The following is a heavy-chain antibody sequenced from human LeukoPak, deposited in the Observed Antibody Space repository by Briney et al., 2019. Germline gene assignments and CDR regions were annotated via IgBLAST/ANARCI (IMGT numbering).Heavy chain of an antibody. CDR1: GFTFTSYG. J-gene: IGHJ4*02. Sequence: GGSLRLSCAASGFTFTSYGMHWVRQAPGKGLEWVAIISYDGNNEYYADSVKGRFTISRDNSKNTLYLQMNSLRAEDTAVHYCAKESSWGTYGGTGYFDYWGQGTLVTVSS. CDR3: AKESSWGTYGGTGYFDY. V-gene: IGHV3-30*18. D-gene: IGHD4-23*01. CDR2: ISYDGNNE.